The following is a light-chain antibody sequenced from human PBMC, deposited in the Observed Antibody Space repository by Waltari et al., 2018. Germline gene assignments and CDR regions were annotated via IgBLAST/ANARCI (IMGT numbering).Light chain of an antibody. V-gene: IGKV3-20*01. CDR1: QSVSRA. CDR2: AAS. Sequence: EIVLTPSPGTLSLSLGESATVSCRTSQSVSRALAWYQQKPGPAPRLLIYAASTRATGIPDRFSGSGSGTDFSLTISRLEPDDFAVYYCQHYLRLPVTFGQGTTVEI. CDR3: QHYLRLPVT. J-gene: IGKJ1*01.